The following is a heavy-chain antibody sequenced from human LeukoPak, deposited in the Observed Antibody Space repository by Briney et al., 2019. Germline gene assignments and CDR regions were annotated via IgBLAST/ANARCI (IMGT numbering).Heavy chain of an antibody. D-gene: IGHD1-14*01. CDR1: GGSLTNYY. J-gene: IGHJ3*02. CDR2: IYYTGST. Sequence: PSETLSLTCTVSGGSLTNYYWSWIRQTPGKGLEWIGYIYYTGSTNYNPSLRGRVTISIDTSKNQLSLKLRSVTAADTAVYYCARHGFGSPYAFDIWGQGTMVTVSS. CDR3: ARHGFGSPYAFDI. V-gene: IGHV4-59*08.